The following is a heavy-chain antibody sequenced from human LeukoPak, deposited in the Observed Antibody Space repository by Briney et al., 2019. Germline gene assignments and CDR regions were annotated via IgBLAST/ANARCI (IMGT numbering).Heavy chain of an antibody. D-gene: IGHD6-6*01. CDR1: GGSFSGYY. Sequence: TSETLSLTCAVSGGSFSGYYWSWIRQPPGKGLEWIGHINHSGSTDYNPYFKSRVFISVDTSKKQFSLKLTSVTAADTAVYFCARGGIAARRRSFDYWGQGTRVSVSS. CDR3: ARGGIAARRRSFDY. J-gene: IGHJ4*02. CDR2: INHSGST. V-gene: IGHV4-34*01.